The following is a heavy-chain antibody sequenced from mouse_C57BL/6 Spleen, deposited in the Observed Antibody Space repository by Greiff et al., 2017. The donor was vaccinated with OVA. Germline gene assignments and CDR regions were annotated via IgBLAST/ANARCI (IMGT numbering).Heavy chain of an antibody. V-gene: IGHV1-55*01. Sequence: QVQLQQPGAELVKPGASVKMSCKASGYTFTSYWITWVKQRPGQGLEWIGDIYPGSGSTNYNEKFKSKATLTVDKSSSTAYMQLSSLTSEDSAVYYCARSAWLRRAMDYWGQGTSVTVSS. CDR1: GYTFTSYW. CDR2: IYPGSGST. D-gene: IGHD2-2*01. CDR3: ARSAWLRRAMDY. J-gene: IGHJ4*01.